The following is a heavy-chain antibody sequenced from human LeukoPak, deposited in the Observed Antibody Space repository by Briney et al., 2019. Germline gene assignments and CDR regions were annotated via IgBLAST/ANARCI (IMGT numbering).Heavy chain of an antibody. Sequence: GGSLRLSCAASGFTFSNYAMSWVRQAPGKGLEWVSVISGSGGSTYHADSVKGRFTISRDNSKSTLYLQMNSLRAEDTAVYYCAKDRWTTVVRDLEYWGQGTLVTVSS. CDR2: ISGSGGST. CDR1: GFTFSNYA. D-gene: IGHD4-23*01. V-gene: IGHV3-23*01. CDR3: AKDRWTTVVRDLEY. J-gene: IGHJ4*02.